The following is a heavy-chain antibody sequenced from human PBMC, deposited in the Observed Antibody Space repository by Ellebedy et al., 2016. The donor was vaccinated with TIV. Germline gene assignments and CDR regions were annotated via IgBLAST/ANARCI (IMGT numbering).Heavy chain of an antibody. Sequence: GESLKISXAASGFTFSNYWMGWVRQAPGKGLEWVANIKTDGGDTYYVDSVKGRFTISRDNAKNSLYQQMNSLRAEDTAVYYCAKDHLYYSDTSGFDPRVAFDIWGQGTMVTVSS. V-gene: IGHV3-7*03. CDR2: IKTDGGDT. CDR1: GFTFSNYW. CDR3: AKDHLYYSDTSGFDPRVAFDI. J-gene: IGHJ3*02. D-gene: IGHD3-22*01.